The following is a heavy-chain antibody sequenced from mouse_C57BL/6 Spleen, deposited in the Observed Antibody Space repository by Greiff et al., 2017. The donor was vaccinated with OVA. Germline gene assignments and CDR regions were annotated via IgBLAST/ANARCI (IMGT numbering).Heavy chain of an antibody. J-gene: IGHJ2*01. CDR3: ARDMPMITTVPYYFDY. Sequence: DVKLVESGGGLVKPGGSLKLSCAASGFTFSSYAMSWVRQTPEKRLEWVATISDGGSYTYYPENVQGRFTISRDNAKNNLYLQMSHLKSEDTAMYYCARDMPMITTVPYYFDYWGQGTTLTVSS. CDR1: GFTFSSYA. D-gene: IGHD2-4*01. V-gene: IGHV5-4*01. CDR2: ISDGGSYT.